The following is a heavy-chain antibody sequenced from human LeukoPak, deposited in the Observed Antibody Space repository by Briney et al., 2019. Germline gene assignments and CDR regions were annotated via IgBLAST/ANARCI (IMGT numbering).Heavy chain of an antibody. CDR2: ITWDGGST. Sequence: PGGSLRLSCAASGFTFDDYAMHWVRQASGKGLEWVSHITWDGGSTHYADSVEGRFTISRDNRENSLYLQMNSLRDDDMALYYCARGNSGSYSQDWFDPWGQGTLVTVSS. D-gene: IGHD1-26*01. CDR1: GFTFDDYA. CDR3: ARGNSGSYSQDWFDP. V-gene: IGHV3-43D*03. J-gene: IGHJ5*02.